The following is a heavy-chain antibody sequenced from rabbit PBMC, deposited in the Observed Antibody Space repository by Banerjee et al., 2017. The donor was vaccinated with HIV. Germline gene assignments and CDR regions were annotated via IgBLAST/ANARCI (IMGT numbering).Heavy chain of an antibody. V-gene: IGHV1S40*01. CDR3: ARRDWAVSRFTL. Sequence: QSLEESGGDLVKPGASLTLTCTASGFSFGNNYAMCWVRQAPGKGLEWIACIYAGNSGSTYYASWAKGRFTISKTSSTTVTLQMTSLTAADTATYFCARRDWAVSRFTLWGQGTLVTVS. CDR2: IYAGNSGST. CDR1: GFSFGNNYA. D-gene: IGHD4-2*01. J-gene: IGHJ4*01.